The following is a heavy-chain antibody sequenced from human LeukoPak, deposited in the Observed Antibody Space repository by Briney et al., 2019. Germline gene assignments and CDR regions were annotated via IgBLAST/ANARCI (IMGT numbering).Heavy chain of an antibody. Sequence: PGGSLRLSRAASGFTFSSYGMHWVRQAPGKGLEWVAFIRYDGSNKYYADSVKGRFTISRDNSKNTLYLQMNSLRAEDTAVYYCAKEYYYDSSGYYYVPHHGDAFDIWGQGTMVTVSS. V-gene: IGHV3-30*02. CDR1: GFTFSSYG. J-gene: IGHJ3*02. CDR2: IRYDGSNK. D-gene: IGHD3-22*01. CDR3: AKEYYYDSSGYYYVPHHGDAFDI.